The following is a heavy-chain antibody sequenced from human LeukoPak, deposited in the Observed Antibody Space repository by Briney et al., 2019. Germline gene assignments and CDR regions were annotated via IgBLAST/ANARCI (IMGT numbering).Heavy chain of an antibody. CDR1: GGTFSSYA. V-gene: IGHV1-69*04. CDR3: ASRRCEGCGAGAATDAFDI. Sequence: SVEVSCKASGGTFSSYAISWVRQAPGQGLEWMGRIIPILGIANYAQKFQGRVTITADKSTSTAYMELSSLRSEDTAVYYCASRRCEGCGAGAATDAFDIWGQGTMVTVSS. CDR2: IIPILGIA. D-gene: IGHD3-10*01. J-gene: IGHJ3*02.